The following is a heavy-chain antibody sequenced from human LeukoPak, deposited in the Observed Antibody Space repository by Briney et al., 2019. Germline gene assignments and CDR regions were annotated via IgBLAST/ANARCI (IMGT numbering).Heavy chain of an antibody. CDR1: GYTLTELS. CDR2: FDPASGET. J-gene: IGHJ4*02. D-gene: IGHD1-20*01. Sequence: ASVRVSCKVSGYTLTELSMHWVRQAPGKGLEWMGGFDPASGETIYAQNFQGRVTTTEDTSTDTAYMELSSLISEDTAVYYCAASSYNWSCLTGWGQGTLVTVSS. V-gene: IGHV1-24*01. CDR3: AASSYNWSCLTG.